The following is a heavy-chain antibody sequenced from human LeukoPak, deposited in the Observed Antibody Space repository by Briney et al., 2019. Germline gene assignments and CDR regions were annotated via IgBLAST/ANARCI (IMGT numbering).Heavy chain of an antibody. CDR3: GVLPDYGDYQDDAFDI. D-gene: IGHD4-17*01. CDR1: GFTFSSYS. Sequence: GGSLRLSCAASGFTFSSYSMNCVRQAPGEGLEWVSSISSSSSYIYYADSVKGRFTNSRDNAKNSLYIQMNSRRGEDTALYYCGVLPDYGDYQDDAFDIWGQGTMVTVSS. CDR2: ISSSSSYI. V-gene: IGHV3-21*01. J-gene: IGHJ3*02.